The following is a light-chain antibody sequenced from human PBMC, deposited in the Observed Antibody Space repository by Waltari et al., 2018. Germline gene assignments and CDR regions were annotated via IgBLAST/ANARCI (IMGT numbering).Light chain of an antibody. CDR3: HQYDDWHHT. CDR1: QRVGAN. Sequence: ETVMTQSPATLSVSPGDRVSLSCRASQRVGANLAWYQQKRGQAPRLIVYGAYTRDTGVPSRFSASGSGIQFTLTISSLQSEDFGVYYCHQYDDWHHTFGPGTRVEIK. J-gene: IGKJ3*01. CDR2: GAY. V-gene: IGKV3-15*01.